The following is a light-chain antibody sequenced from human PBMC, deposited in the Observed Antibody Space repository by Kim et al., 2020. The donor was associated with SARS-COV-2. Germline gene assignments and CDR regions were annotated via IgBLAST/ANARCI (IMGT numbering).Light chain of an antibody. CDR3: QQYNNWPPIT. Sequence: SPGERATLNWRASQRVSGNLAWYKQKPGQAPRLLINGASTRATGIPARFSGSGSGTEFTLTISSLQSEDFAVYYCQQYNNWPPITFGQGTRLEIK. V-gene: IGKV3-15*01. CDR1: QRVSGN. CDR2: GAS. J-gene: IGKJ5*01.